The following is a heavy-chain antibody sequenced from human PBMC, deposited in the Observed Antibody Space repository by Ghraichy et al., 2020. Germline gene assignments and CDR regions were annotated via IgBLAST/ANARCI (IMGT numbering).Heavy chain of an antibody. Sequence: GGSLRLSCAASGFTFSSYAMSWVRQAPGKGLEWVSAISGSGGSTYYADSVKGRFTISRDNSKNTLYLQMNSLRAEDTAVYYCAKDRSTYYHDSSGYYSHWGQGTLVTVSS. CDR1: GFTFSSYA. D-gene: IGHD3-22*01. V-gene: IGHV3-23*01. J-gene: IGHJ1*01. CDR3: AKDRSTYYHDSSGYYSH. CDR2: ISGSGGST.